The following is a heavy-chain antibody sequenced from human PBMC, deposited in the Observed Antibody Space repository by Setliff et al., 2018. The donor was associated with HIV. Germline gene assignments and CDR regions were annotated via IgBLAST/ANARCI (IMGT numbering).Heavy chain of an antibody. J-gene: IGHJ5*01. CDR3: ARRGVPQQIDLNS. CDR1: GGTFSSYS. V-gene: IGHV1-69*13. D-gene: IGHD3-10*01. CDR2: IIPIYGTP. Sequence: SVKVSCKASGGTFSSYSINWVRQAPGQGLEWMGGIIPIYGTPIYAQKFQGRVTITADESTSTAYMELSSLRSEDTAVYYCARRGVPQQIDLNSWGHGTLVTVSS.